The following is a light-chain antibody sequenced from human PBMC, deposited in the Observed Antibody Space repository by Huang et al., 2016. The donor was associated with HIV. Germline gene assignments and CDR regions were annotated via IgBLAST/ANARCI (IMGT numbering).Light chain of an antibody. J-gene: IGKJ1*01. CDR3: QQYYTSPT. V-gene: IGKV1-NL1*01. Sequence: DIQMTQSPSSLSAFVGDTVTITCRASQGISNSVAWYQQKPGKAPKLLLYSTSRLESGVPSRFRGGGSGMDYTLTINSLQPDDFATYYCQQYYTSPTFGQGSKVEIK. CDR1: QGISNS. CDR2: STS.